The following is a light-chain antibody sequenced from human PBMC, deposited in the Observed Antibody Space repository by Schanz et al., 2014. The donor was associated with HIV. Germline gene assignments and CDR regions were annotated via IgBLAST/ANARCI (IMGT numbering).Light chain of an antibody. J-gene: IGLJ2*01. CDR1: SGDVGSYNY. CDR3: ISYTRDTVL. Sequence: QSALTQPASVSGSPGQSISISCTGTSGDVGSYNYVSWYQQHPGKAPKLMIYDGSRRPSGVSNRFSGSKSDNAASLTISGLQPEDEADYYCISYTRDTVLFGGGTKLTVL. V-gene: IGLV2-14*03. CDR2: DGS.